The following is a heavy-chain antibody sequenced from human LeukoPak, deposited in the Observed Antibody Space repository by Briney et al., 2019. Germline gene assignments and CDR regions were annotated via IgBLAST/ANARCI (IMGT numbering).Heavy chain of an antibody. J-gene: IGHJ6*03. CDR1: GGSISSYY. V-gene: IGHV4-59*01. CDR2: IYYSGST. CDR3: ARGLSYSSSWYVRNYYYMDV. D-gene: IGHD6-13*01. Sequence: NTSETLSLTCTVSGGSISSYYWSWIRQPPGKGLEWIGYIYYSGSTNYNPSLKSRVTISVDTSKNQFSLKLSSVTAADTAVYYCARGLSYSSSWYVRNYYYMDVWGKGTTVTISS.